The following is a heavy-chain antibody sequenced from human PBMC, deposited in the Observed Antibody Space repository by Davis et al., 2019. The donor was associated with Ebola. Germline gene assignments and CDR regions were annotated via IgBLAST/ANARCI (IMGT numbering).Heavy chain of an antibody. Sequence: GESLKISCAASGFTFSSYSMNWVRQAPGKGLEWVANIKQDGSEKYYVDSVKGRFTISRDNAKNSLYLQMNSLRAEDTAVYYCARENGDDFWSGYVDYWGQGTLVTVSS. J-gene: IGHJ4*02. CDR1: GFTFSSYS. V-gene: IGHV3-7*03. CDR3: ARENGDDFWSGYVDY. CDR2: IKQDGSEK. D-gene: IGHD3-3*01.